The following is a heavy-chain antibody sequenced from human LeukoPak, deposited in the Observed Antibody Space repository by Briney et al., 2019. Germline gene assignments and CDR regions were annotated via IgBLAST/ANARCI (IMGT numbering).Heavy chain of an antibody. V-gene: IGHV1-69*13. CDR1: GCTVSSYA. D-gene: IGHD3-10*01. Sequence: SVKLSCKASGCTVSSYAISWGRQAPGQGLEWMGGIIPIFGTANYAQKFQGRVTITADESTSTAYMELSSLRSEDTAVYYCARDRGGVPYWGQGTLVTVSS. CDR3: ARDRGGVPY. J-gene: IGHJ4*02. CDR2: IIPIFGTA.